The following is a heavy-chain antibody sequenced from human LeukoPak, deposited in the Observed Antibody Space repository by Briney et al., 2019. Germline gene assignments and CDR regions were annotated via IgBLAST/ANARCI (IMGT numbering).Heavy chain of an antibody. D-gene: IGHD6-13*01. V-gene: IGHV3-7*03. J-gene: IGHJ4*02. Sequence: GGSLRLSCAASGFTLSTFWMSWVRQAPGKGLEWVANMNQDGSEKHYVDSLKGRFTISRDNAKNSLYLQMNSLRAEDTAVYYCAKPGRGIAAAGPIDYWGQGTLVTVSS. CDR1: GFTLSTFW. CDR3: AKPGRGIAAAGPIDY. CDR2: MNQDGSEK.